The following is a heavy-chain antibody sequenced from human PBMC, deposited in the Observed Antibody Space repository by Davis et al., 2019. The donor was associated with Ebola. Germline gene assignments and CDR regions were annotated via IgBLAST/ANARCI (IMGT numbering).Heavy chain of an antibody. CDR3: ARDLLVFGVVIQSYYYYGMDV. J-gene: IGHJ6*04. CDR1: GYTFTSYY. V-gene: IGHV1-2*06. D-gene: IGHD3-3*01. Sequence: ASVKVSCKASGYTFTSYYMHWVRQAPGQGLEWMGRINPNSGGTNYAQKFQGRVTMTRDTSTSTVYMELSSLRSEDTAVYYCARDLLVFGVVIQSYYYYGMDVWGKGTTVTVSS. CDR2: INPNSGGT.